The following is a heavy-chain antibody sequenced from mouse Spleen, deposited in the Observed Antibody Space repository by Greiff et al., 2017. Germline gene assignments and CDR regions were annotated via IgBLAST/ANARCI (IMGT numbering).Heavy chain of an antibody. V-gene: IGHV5-17*01. J-gene: IGHJ2*01. Sequence: DVRLVESGGGLVKPGGSLKLSCAASGFTFSDYGMHWVRQAPEKGLEWVAYISSGSSTIYYADTVKGRFTISRDNAKNTLFLQMTSLRSEDTAMYYCALTGTDYWGQGTTLTVSS. CDR2: ISSGSSTI. CDR1: GFTFSDYG. CDR3: ALTGTDY. D-gene: IGHD4-1*01.